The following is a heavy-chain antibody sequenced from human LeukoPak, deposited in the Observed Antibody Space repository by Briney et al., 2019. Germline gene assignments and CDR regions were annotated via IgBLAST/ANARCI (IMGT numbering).Heavy chain of an antibody. CDR2: IWYDGSNK. CDR3: ARAPCSSTSCYTQGYGMDV. CDR1: GFTFSSYG. J-gene: IGHJ6*02. Sequence: GGSLRLSCAASGFTFSSYGMHWVRQAPGKGLEWVAVIWYDGSNKYYADSVKGRFTISRDNSKNALYLQMNSLRAEDTAVYYCARAPCSSTSCYTQGYGMDVWGQGTTVTVSS. V-gene: IGHV3-33*01. D-gene: IGHD2-2*02.